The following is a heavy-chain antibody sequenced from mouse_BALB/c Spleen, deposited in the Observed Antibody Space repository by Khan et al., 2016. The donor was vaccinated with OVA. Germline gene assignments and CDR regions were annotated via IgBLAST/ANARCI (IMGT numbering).Heavy chain of an antibody. CDR3: ARDRSYLHRGFAY. D-gene: IGHD1-1*01. V-gene: IGHV2-6-7*01. Sequence: VQLQESGPGLVAPSQSLSITCTVSGFSLTDYNVNWVRQPPGKGLEWLGMIWGDGSTDYNSALKSRLSISKDNSKSQVFLQMNSLETDDTAKYYCARDRSYLHRGFAYWGQGTLVTVSA. CDR1: GFSLTDYN. CDR2: IWGDGST. J-gene: IGHJ3*01.